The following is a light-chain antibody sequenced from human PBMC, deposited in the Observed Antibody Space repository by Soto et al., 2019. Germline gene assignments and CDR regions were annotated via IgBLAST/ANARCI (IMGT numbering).Light chain of an antibody. CDR2: EVS. J-gene: IGLJ1*01. CDR3: NAQADNGKHV. Sequence: QSALTQPPSASGSPGQSVTISCTGNSNDVGHSSFISWYQQDPGKGPKLIIYEVSKRPSGVPDRFSGSKSGNTASLSVSGLQDEDEADYFCNAQADNGKHVFGTGTKLTVL. CDR1: SNDVGHSSF. V-gene: IGLV2-8*01.